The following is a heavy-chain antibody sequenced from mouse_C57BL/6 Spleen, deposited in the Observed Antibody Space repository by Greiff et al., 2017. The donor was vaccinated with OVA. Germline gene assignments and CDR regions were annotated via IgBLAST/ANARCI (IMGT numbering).Heavy chain of an antibody. J-gene: IGHJ3*01. CDR2: IYPRDGST. V-gene: IGHV1-85*01. CDR1: GYTFTSYD. D-gene: IGHD1-1*01. CDR3: ARRNRGSSGAWFAY. Sequence: QVQLKQSGPELVKPGASVKLSCKASGYTFTSYDINWVKQRPGQGLEWIGWIYPRDGSTKYNEKFKGKATLTVDTSSSTAYMELHSLTSEDSAVYFCARRNRGSSGAWFAYWGQGTLVTVSA.